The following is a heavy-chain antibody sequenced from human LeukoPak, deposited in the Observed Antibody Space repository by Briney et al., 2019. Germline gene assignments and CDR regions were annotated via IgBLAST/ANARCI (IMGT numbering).Heavy chain of an antibody. V-gene: IGHV3-33*05. J-gene: IGHJ4*02. D-gene: IGHD6-19*01. Sequence: GGSLRLSCAASGFSFSTFGMHWVRQTPGKGLEWVSHISKDESNKYYADSVKGRFTISRDNAKNSLYLQMNSLRAEDTAVYYCARVSSSGRVYYFDYWGQGTLVTVSS. CDR3: ARVSSSGRVYYFDY. CDR1: GFSFSTFG. CDR2: ISKDESNK.